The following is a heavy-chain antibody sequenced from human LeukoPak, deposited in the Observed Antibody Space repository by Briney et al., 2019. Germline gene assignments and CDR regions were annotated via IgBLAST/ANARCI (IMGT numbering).Heavy chain of an antibody. D-gene: IGHD3-22*01. CDR2: INHSGST. CDR3: ARHTMIVENWFDP. Sequence: SETLSLTCAVYGGSFSGYYWSWIRQPPGKGLEWIGEINHSGSTNYNPSLKSRVTISVDTSKNQFSLKLSSVTAADTAVYYCARHTMIVENWFDPWGQGTLVTVSS. V-gene: IGHV4-34*01. CDR1: GGSFSGYY. J-gene: IGHJ5*02.